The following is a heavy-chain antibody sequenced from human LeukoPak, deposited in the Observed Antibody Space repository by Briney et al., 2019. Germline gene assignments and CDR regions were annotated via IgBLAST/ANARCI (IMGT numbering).Heavy chain of an antibody. Sequence: PRGSLRLSCAASGFTFSSYGMHWVRQAPGKGLEWVAVISYDGSNKYYADSVKGRFTISRDNSKNTLYLQMNSLRAEDTAVYYCAKPTYCGGDCYSLGFDYWGQGTLVTVSS. CDR1: GFTFSSYG. J-gene: IGHJ4*02. D-gene: IGHD2-21*02. V-gene: IGHV3-30*18. CDR3: AKPTYCGGDCYSLGFDY. CDR2: ISYDGSNK.